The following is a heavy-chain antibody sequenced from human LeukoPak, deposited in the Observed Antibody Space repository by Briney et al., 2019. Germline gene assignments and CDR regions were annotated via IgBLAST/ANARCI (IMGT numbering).Heavy chain of an antibody. V-gene: IGHV3-21*01. CDR2: ISSSSSYI. D-gene: IGHD6-13*01. Sequence: GGSLRLSCAASGFTFSSYSMNWVRQAPGKGLEWVSSISSSSSYIYYADSVKGRFTISRDNAKNSLYLQMNSLRAEDTAVYYCARDRAAADAFDIWGQGTMVTVSS. CDR1: GFTFSSYS. CDR3: ARDRAAADAFDI. J-gene: IGHJ3*02.